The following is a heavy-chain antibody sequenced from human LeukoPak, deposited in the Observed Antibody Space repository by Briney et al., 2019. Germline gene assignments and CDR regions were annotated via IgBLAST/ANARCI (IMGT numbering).Heavy chain of an antibody. CDR1: GYTFTGYY. V-gene: IGHV1-2*02. Sequence: GASVKVSCKASGYTFTGYYMHWVRQAPGQGLEWMGWINPNSGGTNYAQKFQGRVTMTRDTSISTAYMELSSLRSEDTAVYYCAREMVRGVMIFDYWGQGTLVTVSS. CDR2: INPNSGGT. CDR3: AREMVRGVMIFDY. J-gene: IGHJ4*02. D-gene: IGHD3-10*01.